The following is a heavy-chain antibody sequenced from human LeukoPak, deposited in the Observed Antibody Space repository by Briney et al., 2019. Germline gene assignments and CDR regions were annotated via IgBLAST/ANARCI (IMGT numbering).Heavy chain of an antibody. J-gene: IGHJ5*02. Sequence: GRSLRLSCAASGCTFSSYGMHWVRQAPGKGLEWVAVISYDGSNKYYADSVKGRFTISRDNSKNTLYLQMNSLRAEDTAVYYCAKDAGSGRNWFDPWGQGTLVTVSS. CDR1: GCTFSSYG. CDR3: AKDAGSGRNWFDP. V-gene: IGHV3-30*18. D-gene: IGHD3-10*01. CDR2: ISYDGSNK.